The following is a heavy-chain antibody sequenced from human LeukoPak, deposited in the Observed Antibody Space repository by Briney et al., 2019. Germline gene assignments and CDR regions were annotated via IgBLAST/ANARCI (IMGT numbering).Heavy chain of an antibody. CDR2: IYYSGST. J-gene: IGHJ3*02. Sequence: SSETLSLTCTVSGGSISSYYWNWIRQPPGKGLEWIGYIYYSGSTNYNPSLKSRVTISVDTSKNQFSLKLSSVTAADTAVYYCARLPDDYVWGSYQRGAFDIWGQGTMVTVSS. D-gene: IGHD3-16*02. CDR3: ARLPDDYVWGSYQRGAFDI. CDR1: GGSISSYY. V-gene: IGHV4-59*08.